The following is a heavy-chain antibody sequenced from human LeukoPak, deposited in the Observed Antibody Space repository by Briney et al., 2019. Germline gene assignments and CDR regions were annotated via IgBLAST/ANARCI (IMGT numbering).Heavy chain of an antibody. CDR2: MYSFGNT. V-gene: IGHV3-66*03. D-gene: IGHD2-21*01. CDR3: ARGVVAVIPSTFDY. CDR1: EFTVSSTY. Sequence: GGSLRLSCAVSEFTVSSTYMSWVRRAPGKGLEWVSLMYSFGNTYYADSVKGRFTISRDNSKNTLYLQMNSLRAEDTAVYYCARGVVAVIPSTFDYWGQGTLVTVSS. J-gene: IGHJ4*02.